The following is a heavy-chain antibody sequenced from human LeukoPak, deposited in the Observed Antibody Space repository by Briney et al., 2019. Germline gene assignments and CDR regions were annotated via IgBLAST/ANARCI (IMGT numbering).Heavy chain of an antibody. V-gene: IGHV4-61*02. D-gene: IGHD3-10*01. J-gene: IGHJ4*02. Sequence: SQTLSLTCTVSGDSISSGNYYWSWIRQPAGKGLEWIGRFYTSGSTNYNPSLKSRVTISVDTSKNQFSLKLSSVTAADTAVYYCARQSSHYYGSGSFDYWGQGTLVTVSS. CDR3: ARQSSHYYGSGSFDY. CDR1: GDSISSGNYY. CDR2: FYTSGST.